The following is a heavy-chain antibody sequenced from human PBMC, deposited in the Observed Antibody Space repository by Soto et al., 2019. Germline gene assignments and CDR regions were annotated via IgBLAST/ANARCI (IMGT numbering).Heavy chain of an antibody. J-gene: IGHJ4*02. CDR3: VKQAHGLDGVAFDY. CDR1: GFIFSEST. D-gene: IGHD2-15*01. V-gene: IGHV3-64D*06. CDR2: VSTSGRST. Sequence: GGSVRLSCSASGFIFSESTIYWVRQVPGKGLEAISAVSTSGRSTYYADSVKDRFTISRDNSKNTLFLQMGSLRPEDTAIYYCVKQAHGLDGVAFDYWGQGTQVTVSS.